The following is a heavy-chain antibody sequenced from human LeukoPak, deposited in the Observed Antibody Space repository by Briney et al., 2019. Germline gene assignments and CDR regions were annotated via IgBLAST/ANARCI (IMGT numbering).Heavy chain of an antibody. V-gene: IGHV3-7*03. J-gene: IGHJ4*02. CDR3: ARDYCSGGSCLYDY. CDR2: IKQDGSEK. D-gene: IGHD2-15*01. CDR1: GFTFSSYW. Sequence: GGSLRLSCAASGFTFSSYWMSWVRQAPGKGLEWVANIKQDGSEKYYVGSVKGRFTISRDNAKNSLYLQMNSLRAEDTAVYYCARDYCSGGSCLYDYWGQGTLVTVSS.